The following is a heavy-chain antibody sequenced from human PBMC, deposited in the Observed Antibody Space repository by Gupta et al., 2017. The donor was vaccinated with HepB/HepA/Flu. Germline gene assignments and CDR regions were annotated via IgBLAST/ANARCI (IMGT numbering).Heavy chain of an antibody. CDR2: ISYDGSNK. CDR1: GFTFSSYG. Sequence: QVQLVESGGGVVQPGRSLRLSCAASGFTFSSYGMHWVRQAPGKGLEWVAVISYDGSNKYYADSGKGRFTISRDNAKNTLYLQMNRLRAEDTPVYYCAKDVDPIVVVTAFDYWGQGTLVTVSS. V-gene: IGHV3-30*18. D-gene: IGHD2-21*02. CDR3: AKDVDPIVVVTAFDY. J-gene: IGHJ4*02.